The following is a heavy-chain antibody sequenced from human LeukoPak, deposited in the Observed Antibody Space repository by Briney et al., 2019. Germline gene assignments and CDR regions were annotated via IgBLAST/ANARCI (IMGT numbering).Heavy chain of an antibody. CDR3: ARDTSIAAGTRFDY. J-gene: IGHJ4*02. CDR1: GGSISSSSYY. V-gene: IGHV4-31*03. D-gene: IGHD6-13*01. CDR2: IYYSGST. Sequence: SETLSHTCTVSGGSISSSSYYWSWIRQHPGKGLEWIGYIYYSGSTYYNPSLKSRVTISVDTSKNQFSLKLSSVTAADTAVYYCARDTSIAAGTRFDYWGQGTLVTVSS.